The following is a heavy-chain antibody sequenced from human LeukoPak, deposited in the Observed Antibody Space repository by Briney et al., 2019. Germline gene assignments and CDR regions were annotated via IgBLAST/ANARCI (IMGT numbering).Heavy chain of an antibody. CDR1: GFTFSSYA. V-gene: IGHV3-23*01. J-gene: IGHJ4*02. D-gene: IGHD6-19*01. Sequence: GGSLRLSCAASGFTFSSYAMSWVRQAPGKGLEWVSAISGSGGSTYYADSVKGRFTISRDNPKNTLYLQMNSLRAEDTAVYYCAKAIAVAGTSLDYWGQGTLVTVSS. CDR3: AKAIAVAGTSLDY. CDR2: ISGSGGST.